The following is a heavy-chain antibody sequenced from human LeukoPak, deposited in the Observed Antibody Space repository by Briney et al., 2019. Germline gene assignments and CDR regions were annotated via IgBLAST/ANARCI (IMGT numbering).Heavy chain of an antibody. Sequence: SETLSLTCTVSGGSISSYYWSWIRQPPEKGLEWIGHIYYSGSTNYNPSLKSRVTISVDTSKNQFSLKLSSVTAADTAVYYCASGYSYGYGMNAFDIWGQGTMVTVSS. J-gene: IGHJ3*02. D-gene: IGHD5-18*01. CDR2: IYYSGST. CDR1: GGSISSYY. V-gene: IGHV4-59*01. CDR3: ASGYSYGYGMNAFDI.